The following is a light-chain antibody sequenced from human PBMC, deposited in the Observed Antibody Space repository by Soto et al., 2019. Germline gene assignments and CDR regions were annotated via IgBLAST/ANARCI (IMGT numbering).Light chain of an antibody. CDR3: QQYDSSPLT. J-gene: IGKJ4*01. CDR1: QSVSSNY. CDR2: GAS. V-gene: IGKV3-20*01. Sequence: EIVLTQSPGTLSLSPGERATLSCRASQSVSSNYLAWYQQKPGQAPRLLIYGASSRATGIPDRFSGSGSGTDFTLTISRLEPEDFAVYYCQQYDSSPLTCGGGTKVEIK.